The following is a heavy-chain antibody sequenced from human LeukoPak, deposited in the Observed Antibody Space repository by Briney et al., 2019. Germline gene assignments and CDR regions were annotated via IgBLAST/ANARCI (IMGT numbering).Heavy chain of an antibody. V-gene: IGHV3-23*01. CDR1: GFTASSNY. J-gene: IGHJ4*02. Sequence: GGSLRLSCAASGFTASSNYMSWVRQAPGKGLEWVSAISGSGGSTYYADSVKGRFTISRDNSKNTLYLQMNSLRAEDTAVYYCAKEGRGDLAAAGAYFDYWGQGTLVTVSS. D-gene: IGHD6-13*01. CDR3: AKEGRGDLAAAGAYFDY. CDR2: ISGSGGST.